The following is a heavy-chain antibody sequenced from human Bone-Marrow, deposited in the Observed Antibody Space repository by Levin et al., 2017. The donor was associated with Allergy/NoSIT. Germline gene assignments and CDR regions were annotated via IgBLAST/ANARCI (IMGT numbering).Heavy chain of an antibody. J-gene: IGHJ4*02. V-gene: IGHV3-33*06. D-gene: IGHD2-15*01. CDR2: IWYDGSNK. CDR3: AKELCSGGSCPRNSDY. Sequence: QTGGSLRLSCAASGFTFSSYGMHWVRQAPGKGLEWVAVIWYDGSNKYYADSVKGRFTISRDNSQNTLYLQMNSLRAEDTAIYYCAKELCSGGSCPRNSDYWGQGTLVTVSS. CDR1: GFTFSSYG.